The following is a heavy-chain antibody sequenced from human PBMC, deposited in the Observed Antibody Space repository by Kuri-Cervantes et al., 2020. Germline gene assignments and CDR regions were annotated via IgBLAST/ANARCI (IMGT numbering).Heavy chain of an antibody. D-gene: IGHD5-24*01. Sequence: ASVKVSCKTSGYTFTTYYVHWVRQAPGQGLEWMGMINPSGGSTNFAQTFQGRVTMTRDTSSTTVYMELRSLRSDDTAVYYCARAGDGYNYVHYYYYGMDVWGQGTTVTVSS. V-gene: IGHV1-46*01. CDR1: GYTFTTYY. J-gene: IGHJ6*02. CDR3: ARAGDGYNYVHYYYYGMDV. CDR2: INPSGGST.